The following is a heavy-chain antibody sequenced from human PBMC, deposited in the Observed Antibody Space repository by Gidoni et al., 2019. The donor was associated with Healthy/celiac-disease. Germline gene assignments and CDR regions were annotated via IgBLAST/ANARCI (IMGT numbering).Heavy chain of an antibody. CDR3: AIRGYYYDSSGYSLSV. J-gene: IGHJ6*02. CDR2: INHSGST. V-gene: IGHV4-34*01. Sequence: QVQLQQWGAGLLKPSEPLSLTCAAYGGSFGGYYWSWIRQPPGKGLEWIGEINHSGSTNYNPSLKSRVTISVDTSKNQFSLKLSSVTAADTAVYYCAIRGYYYDSSGYSLSVWGQGTTVTVSS. D-gene: IGHD3-22*01. CDR1: GGSFGGYY.